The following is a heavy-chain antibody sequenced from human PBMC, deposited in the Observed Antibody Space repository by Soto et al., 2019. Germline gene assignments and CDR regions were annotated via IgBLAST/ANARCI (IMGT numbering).Heavy chain of an antibody. CDR1: GFTFSNYG. J-gene: IGHJ6*02. CDR3: ARDQDEFFGKLDV. Sequence: QVQLVESGGGVVQPGRSLRLSCAASGFTFSNYGMHWVRQAPGKGLDWVAVMWFDGSGKYYADSVKGRFTISRDNSKNTLYLQMNSLRADDTAVYYRARDQDEFFGKLDVWGQGTTVTVSS. CDR2: MWFDGSGK. D-gene: IGHD3-3*01. V-gene: IGHV3-33*01.